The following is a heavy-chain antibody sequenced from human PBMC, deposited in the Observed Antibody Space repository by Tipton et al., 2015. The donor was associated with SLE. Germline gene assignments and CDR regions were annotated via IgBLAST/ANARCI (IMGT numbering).Heavy chain of an antibody. CDR2: IRSKTYGGTT. V-gene: IGHV3-49*04. CDR1: GFTVSSNV. CDR3: IGVRLLEWI. Sequence: SLRLSCAASGFTVSSNVTTNYMSWVRQAPGRGLEWVGFIRSKTYGGTTEYAASLKGRVTISRDDSKSIAYLQTNSLKTGDTAVYYCIGVRLLEWIWGQGTLVTVSS. J-gene: IGHJ4*02. D-gene: IGHD3-3*01.